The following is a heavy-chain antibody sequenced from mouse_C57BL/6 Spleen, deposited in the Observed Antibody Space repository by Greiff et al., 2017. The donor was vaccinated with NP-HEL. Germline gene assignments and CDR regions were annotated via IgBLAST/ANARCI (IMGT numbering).Heavy chain of an antibody. Sequence: EVMLVESGGGLVQPKGSLKLSCAASGFTFNTYAMHWVRQAPGKGLEWVARIRSKSSNYATYYADSVKDRFTISRDDSQSMLYLQMNNLKTEDTAVYYWGRGGLVASEAYWGQGTLVTGS. D-gene: IGHD1-1*01. CDR1: GFTFNTYA. V-gene: IGHV10-3*01. J-gene: IGHJ3*01. CDR3: GRGGLVASEAY. CDR2: IRSKSSNYAT.